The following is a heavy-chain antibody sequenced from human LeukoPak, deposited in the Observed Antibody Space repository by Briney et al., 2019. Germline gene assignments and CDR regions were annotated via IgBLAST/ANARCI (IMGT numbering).Heavy chain of an antibody. CDR1: GYIFTSYW. Sequence: GESLKISCKGSGYIFTSYWIGWVRQMPGKGLEWMGIIYPGDSDTRYSPSFQGQVTISADKSISTAYLQWSSLKASDTAMYYCARRSYSGYEGDYFDYWGQGTLVTVSS. J-gene: IGHJ4*02. CDR3: ARRSYSGYEGDYFDY. V-gene: IGHV5-51*01. CDR2: IYPGDSDT. D-gene: IGHD5-12*01.